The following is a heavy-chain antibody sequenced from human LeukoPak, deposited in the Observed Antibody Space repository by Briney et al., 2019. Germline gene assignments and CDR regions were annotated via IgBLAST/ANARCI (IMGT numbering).Heavy chain of an antibody. D-gene: IGHD4-17*01. CDR3: ARGGIYGDYDFDY. V-gene: IGHV4-34*01. CDR2: INHSGST. Sequence: PSETLSLTCAVYGGSFSGYYWSWIRQPPGKGLEWIGEINHSGSTNYNPSLKSRVTISVDTSKNQFSLKLSSVTAADTAVYYCARGGIYGDYDFDYWGQGTPVTVSS. CDR1: GGSFSGYY. J-gene: IGHJ4*02.